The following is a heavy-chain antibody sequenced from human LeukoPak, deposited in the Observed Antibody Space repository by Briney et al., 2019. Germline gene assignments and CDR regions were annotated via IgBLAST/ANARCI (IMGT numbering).Heavy chain of an antibody. Sequence: SETLSLTCTVSGGSISSYYWSWIRQPPGKGLEWLGYISYSGSTNYTPSLKSRVSISVDTSKNQFSLKLNSMTAADTAVYYCARPYDSSGYYFDYWGQGTLVTVSS. CDR3: ARPYDSSGYYFDY. CDR1: GGSISSYY. CDR2: ISYSGST. J-gene: IGHJ4*02. V-gene: IGHV4-59*08. D-gene: IGHD3-22*01.